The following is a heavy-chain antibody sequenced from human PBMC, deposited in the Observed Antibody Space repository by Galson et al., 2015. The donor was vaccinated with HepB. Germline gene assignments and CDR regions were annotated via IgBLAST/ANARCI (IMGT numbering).Heavy chain of an antibody. CDR2: INPSGGST. CDR3: AREGGSYSPIYYYYYYGMDV. V-gene: IGHV1-46*01. D-gene: IGHD1-26*01. J-gene: IGHJ6*02. Sequence: SVKVSCKASGHTFTSYYMHWVRQAPGQGLEWMGIINPSGGSTSYAQKFQGRVTMTRDTSTSTVYMELSSLRSEDTAVYYCAREGGSYSPIYYYYYYGMDVWGQGTTVTVSS. CDR1: GHTFTSYY.